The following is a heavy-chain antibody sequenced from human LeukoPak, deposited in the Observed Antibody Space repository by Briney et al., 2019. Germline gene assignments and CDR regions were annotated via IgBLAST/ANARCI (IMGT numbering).Heavy chain of an antibody. CDR3: ASSPCSGGSCYYFDY. J-gene: IGHJ4*02. D-gene: IGHD2-15*01. CDR2: IYTSGST. V-gene: IGHV4-61*02. Sequence: SETLSLTCTVSGGSISSGSYYWSWIRQPAGKGLEWIGRIYTSGSTNYNPSLKSRVTISVDTSKNQSSLKLSSVTAADTAVYYCASSPCSGGSCYYFDYWGQGTLVTVSS. CDR1: GGSISSGSYY.